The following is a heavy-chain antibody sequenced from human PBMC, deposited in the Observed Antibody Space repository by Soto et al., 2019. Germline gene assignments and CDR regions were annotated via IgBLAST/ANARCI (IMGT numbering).Heavy chain of an antibody. CDR1: GGSISSDD. D-gene: IGHD3-16*01. J-gene: IGHJ5*02. Sequence: QVQLQESGPGLVKPSETLSLTCTVSGGSISSDDWSWIRPPPGQGLEWIGYIYYSGSTNYNPSLKTRVTISVDTSKNQFCLKLSSVTAADTAVYSGARVWRSGWVHNCFDPWGQGTLVTVSS. V-gene: IGHV4-59*01. CDR3: ARVWRSGWVHNCFDP. CDR2: IYYSGST.